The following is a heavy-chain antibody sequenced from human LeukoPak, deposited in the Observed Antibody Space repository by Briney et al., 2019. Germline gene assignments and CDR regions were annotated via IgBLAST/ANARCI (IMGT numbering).Heavy chain of an antibody. CDR3: ARSMVTNYFDH. CDR1: GFTFSSYE. V-gene: IGHV3-48*03. CDR2: ISRSRSTV. Sequence: GGTLRLSCAASGFTFSSYEMNWVRQAPGKGLEWVSYISRSRSTVYYADSVQGRFTISRDNTKNSLYLQMNSLRAEDTAVYYCARSMVTNYFDHWGQGTLVTVSS. J-gene: IGHJ4*02. D-gene: IGHD4-17*01.